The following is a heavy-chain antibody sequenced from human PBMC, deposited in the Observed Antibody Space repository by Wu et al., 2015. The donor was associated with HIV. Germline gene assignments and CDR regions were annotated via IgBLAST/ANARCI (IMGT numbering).Heavy chain of an antibody. CDR3: ARDHPNNSGWHP. V-gene: IGHV1-69*12. J-gene: IGHJ5*02. D-gene: IGHD3-22*01. CDR1: GGTFSSYA. Sequence: QVQLVQSGAEVKKPGSSVKVSCKASGGTFSSYAISWVRQAPGQGLEWMGGIIPIFGTANYAQKFQGRVTITADVSTSTAYMDVSSLRSADTAVYYCARDHPNNSGWHPWGQGTLVTVSS. CDR2: IIPIFGTA.